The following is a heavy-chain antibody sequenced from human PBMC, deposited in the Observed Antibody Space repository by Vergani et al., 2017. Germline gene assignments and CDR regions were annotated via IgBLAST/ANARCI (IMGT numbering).Heavy chain of an antibody. V-gene: IGHV4-31*03. Sequence: QVQLQQWGAGLLKPSQTLSLTCTVSGGSISSGGYYWSWIRQHPGKGLEWIGYIYYSGSTYYNPSLKSRVTISVDKSKNQFPLKLRPVTAADTAGYYCARGDDYVWGSYRYRIDRPHGTGGWFDPWGQGTLVTVSS. J-gene: IGHJ5*02. D-gene: IGHD3-16*02. CDR2: IYYSGST. CDR3: ARGDDYVWGSYRYRIDRPHGTGGWFDP. CDR1: GGSISSGGYY.